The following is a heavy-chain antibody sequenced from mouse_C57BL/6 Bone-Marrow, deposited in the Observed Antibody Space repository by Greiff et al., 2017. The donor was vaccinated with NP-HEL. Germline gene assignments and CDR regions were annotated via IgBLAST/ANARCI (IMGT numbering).Heavy chain of an antibody. V-gene: IGHV1-52*01. CDR1: GYTFTSYW. Sequence: QVQLQQPGAELVRPGSSVKLSCKASGYTFTSYWMHWVKQRPIQGLEWIGNIDPSDSETHYNQKFKDKATLTVDKSSSTAYMQLSSLTSEDSAVYYCARLNPYILLRVYWYFDVWGTGTTVTVSS. CDR3: ARLNPYILLRVYWYFDV. CDR2: IDPSDSET. J-gene: IGHJ1*03. D-gene: IGHD1-1*01.